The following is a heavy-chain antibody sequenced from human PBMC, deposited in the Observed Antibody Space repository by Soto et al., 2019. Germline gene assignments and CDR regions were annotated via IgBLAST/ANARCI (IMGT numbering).Heavy chain of an antibody. V-gene: IGHV4-59*08. CDR1: GGSISTYY. Sequence: QVQLQESGPGLVKPSETLSLTCTVSGGSISTYYWSWIRQPPGKGLEWIGYIYYTGSTNYNPSLNSRVTISVDTSKNQFSLKLSSVAAADTAVYYCARRAVGNWFFDLWGRGTPVTVSS. J-gene: IGHJ2*01. CDR3: ARRAVGNWFFDL. CDR2: IYYTGST. D-gene: IGHD6-19*01.